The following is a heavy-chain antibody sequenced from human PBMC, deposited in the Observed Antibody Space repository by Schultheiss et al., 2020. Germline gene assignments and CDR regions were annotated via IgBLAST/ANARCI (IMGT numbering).Heavy chain of an antibody. CDR1: GFTFSSYW. Sequence: GGSLRLSCAASGFTFSSYWMHWVRQAPGKGLVWVSRINSDGSSTSYADSVKGRFTISRDNAKNTLYLQMNSLRAEDTAVYYCTKGTIVVVPAATYSYYYGMDVWGQGTTVTVSS. J-gene: IGHJ6*02. D-gene: IGHD2-2*01. CDR2: INSDGSST. CDR3: TKGTIVVVPAATYSYYYGMDV. V-gene: IGHV3-74*01.